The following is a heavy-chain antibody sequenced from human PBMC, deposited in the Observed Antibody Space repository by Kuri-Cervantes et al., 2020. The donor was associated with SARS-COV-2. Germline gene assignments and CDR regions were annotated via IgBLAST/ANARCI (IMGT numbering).Heavy chain of an antibody. V-gene: IGHV3-48*02. Sequence: GESLKISCAASGFTFRNYAMNWVRQAPRKGLEWISYISGSSGTIYYADSVKGRFTISRDNAKNSLYLQMNSLRDEDTAVYYCARVTGTRSYYYYGMDAWGQGTTVTVSS. D-gene: IGHD1-7*01. CDR2: ISGSSGTI. J-gene: IGHJ6*02. CDR1: GFTFRNYA. CDR3: ARVTGTRSYYYYGMDA.